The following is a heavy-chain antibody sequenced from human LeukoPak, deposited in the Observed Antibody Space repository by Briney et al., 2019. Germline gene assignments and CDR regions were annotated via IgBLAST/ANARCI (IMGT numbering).Heavy chain of an antibody. J-gene: IGHJ2*01. V-gene: IGHV3-30-3*01. Sequence: PGGSLRLSCAASGFTFSSYAMHWVRQAPGKGLEWVAVISYDGSNKYYADSVKGRFTISRDNSKNTLYLQMNSLRAEDTAVYYCARDKITMIGGYFDLWGRGTLVTVSS. D-gene: IGHD3-22*01. CDR3: ARDKITMIGGYFDL. CDR1: GFTFSSYA. CDR2: ISYDGSNK.